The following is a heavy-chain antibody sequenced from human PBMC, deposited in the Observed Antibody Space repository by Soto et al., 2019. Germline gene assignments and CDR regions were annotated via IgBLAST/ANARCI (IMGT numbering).Heavy chain of an antibody. D-gene: IGHD2-2*02. CDR2: IYPGDSDT. CDR1: GYSFISYW. J-gene: IGHJ4*02. V-gene: IGHV5-51*01. Sequence: PGESLKISCKGSGYSFISYWIGWVRQMPGKGLEWMGIIYPGDSDTRYSPSFQGQVTISADKSISTAYLQWSSLKASDTAMYYCARLGGWGHCSNTRCYTFDLWGQGTQVTVSS. CDR3: ARLGGWGHCSNTRCYTFDL.